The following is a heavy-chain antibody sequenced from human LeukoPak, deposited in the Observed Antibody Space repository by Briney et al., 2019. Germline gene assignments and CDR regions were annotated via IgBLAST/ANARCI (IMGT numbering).Heavy chain of an antibody. CDR1: GYTFTSYG. CDR3: ARVGYSSGWYPVDYFDY. V-gene: IGHV1-18*01. Sequence: GASVKVSCKASGYTFTSYGISWVRQAPGQGLEWMGWISAYNGNTNYAQKLQGRVTMTTDTSTSTAYMELRSLRSDDTAVYYCARVGYSSGWYPVDYFDYWGQGTLVTVSS. D-gene: IGHD6-19*01. CDR2: ISAYNGNT. J-gene: IGHJ4*02.